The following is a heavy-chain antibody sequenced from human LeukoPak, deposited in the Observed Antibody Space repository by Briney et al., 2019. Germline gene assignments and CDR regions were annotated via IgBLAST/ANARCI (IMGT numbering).Heavy chain of an antibody. CDR2: ISGDGGST. D-gene: IGHD6-19*01. CDR1: GFTFDDYA. CDR3: AYSSHDY. Sequence: GGSLRLSCAASGFTFDDYAMHWVRQAPGKGLEWVSLISGDGGSTYYADSVKGRFTTSRDNSKNSLYLQMNSLRTEDTALYYCAYSSHDYWGQGTLVTVSS. J-gene: IGHJ4*02. V-gene: IGHV3-43*02.